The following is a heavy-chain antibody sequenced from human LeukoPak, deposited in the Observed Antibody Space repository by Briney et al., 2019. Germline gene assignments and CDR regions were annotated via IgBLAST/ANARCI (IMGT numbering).Heavy chain of an antibody. D-gene: IGHD6-13*01. J-gene: IGHJ4*02. Sequence: ASVKVSCKASGGTFSSYAISWVRQAPGQGLEWMGWISAYNGNTNYAQKLQGRVTMTTDTSTSTAYMELRSLRSDDTAVYYCARASSSWYVSLYYFDYWGQGTLVTVSS. CDR2: ISAYNGNT. V-gene: IGHV1-18*01. CDR1: GGTFSSYA. CDR3: ARASSSWYVSLYYFDY.